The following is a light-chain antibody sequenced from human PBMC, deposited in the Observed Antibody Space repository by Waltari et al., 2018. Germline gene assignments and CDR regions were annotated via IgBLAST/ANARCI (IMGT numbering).Light chain of an antibody. Sequence: DIVMTQSPLSLPVTPGEPATINCKSSQTVFYSPNNKDHLAWYQHNPGQPPRLLFYWGSTRESGVPDRFRGSGSGTDFTLTISSLQAEDVAVYYCQQYYSTPQTFGQGTKVEIK. CDR2: WGS. J-gene: IGKJ1*01. V-gene: IGKV4-1*01. CDR3: QQYYSTPQT. CDR1: QTVFYSPNNKDH.